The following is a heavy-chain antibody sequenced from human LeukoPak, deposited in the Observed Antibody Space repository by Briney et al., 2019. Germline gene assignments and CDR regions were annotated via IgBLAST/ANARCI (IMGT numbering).Heavy chain of an antibody. V-gene: IGHV3-30*18. J-gene: IGHJ4*02. CDR2: ISYDGSNK. Sequence: PGRSLRPSCAASGFTFSNYGMHWVRQAPGKGLEWVAFISYDGSNKYYADSVKGRFTISRDNSKNTLYLQMNSLRAEDTAVYYCAKGYGSGSYSVDYWGQGTLVTVSS. CDR1: GFTFSNYG. D-gene: IGHD3-10*01. CDR3: AKGYGSGSYSVDY.